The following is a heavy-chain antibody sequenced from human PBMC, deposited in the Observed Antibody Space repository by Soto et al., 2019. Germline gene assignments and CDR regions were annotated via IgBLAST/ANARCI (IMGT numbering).Heavy chain of an antibody. D-gene: IGHD1-1*01. V-gene: IGHV4-4*07. J-gene: IGHJ5*02. CDR3: VRDGTKNLRDWFAP. CDR2: IYATGST. Sequence: AVPLSLTRIVSSAAIAGQYWRWICERPGKGLEWIGRIYATGSTDYNPSLKSRLTMSVDMSKKQFSLTLRSVTAADTAMYYCVRDGTKNLRDWFAPWGQGTLVTGS. CDR1: SAAIAGQY.